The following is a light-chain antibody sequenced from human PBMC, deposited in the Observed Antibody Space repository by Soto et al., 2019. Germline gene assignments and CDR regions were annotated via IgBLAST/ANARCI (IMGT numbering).Light chain of an antibody. V-gene: IGLV2-23*01. J-gene: IGLJ1*01. CDR1: SSNVGSYDL. Sequence: QSALTQPASVSGSPGQSITISCTGTSSNVGSYDLVSWYQHHPGKAPKLMIYEGSKRPSGISTRFSGSKSGNTASLTISGLQAEDEAVYYCCSYAGSNTFVFGPGTKVTVL. CDR2: EGS. CDR3: CSYAGSNTFV.